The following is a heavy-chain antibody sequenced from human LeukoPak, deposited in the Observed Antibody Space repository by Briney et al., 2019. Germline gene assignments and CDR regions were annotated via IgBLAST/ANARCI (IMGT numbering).Heavy chain of an antibody. CDR1: GFTFSSYG. CDR2: IRYDGSNK. V-gene: IGHV3-30*02. D-gene: IGHD6-13*01. Sequence: GGSLRLSCAASGFTFSSYGMHWVRQAPGKGLEWVAFIRYDGSNKYYADSVKGRFTISRDNSKNTLYLQMNSLRAEDTAVYYCAKITIAAAGFDYWGQGTLVTVSS. J-gene: IGHJ4*02. CDR3: AKITIAAAGFDY.